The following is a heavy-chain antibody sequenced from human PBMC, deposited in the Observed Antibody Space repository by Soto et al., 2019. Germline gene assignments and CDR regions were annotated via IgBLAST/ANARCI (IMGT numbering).Heavy chain of an antibody. Sequence: QVQLVESGGGLVKPGGSLRLSCAASGFTFSNYYMTWIRQAPGKGLECLSYISSREVTVYYADSVKGRFTISRDNTKNSLYLQRTTLRDEDTAVYYCARVSASGCHVNGRDYFDPWGQGTLVTVSS. CDR3: ARVSASGCHVNGRDYFDP. V-gene: IGHV3-11*01. J-gene: IGHJ4*02. CDR2: ISSREVTV. D-gene: IGHD6-19*01. CDR1: GFTFSNYY.